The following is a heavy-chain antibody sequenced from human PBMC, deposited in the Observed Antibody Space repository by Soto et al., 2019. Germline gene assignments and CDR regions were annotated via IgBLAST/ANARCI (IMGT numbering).Heavy chain of an antibody. J-gene: IGHJ3*02. CDR1: GYTFTSYA. CDR2: INAGNGNT. CDR3: AKAYYYDSSGSLDAFDI. V-gene: IGHV1-3*01. D-gene: IGHD3-22*01. Sequence: ASVKVSCKASGYTFTSYAMHWVRQAPGQRLEWMGWINAGNGNTKYSQKFQGRVTITRDTSASTAYMELSSLRSEDTAVYYCAKAYYYDSSGSLDAFDIWGKGTMVTVSS.